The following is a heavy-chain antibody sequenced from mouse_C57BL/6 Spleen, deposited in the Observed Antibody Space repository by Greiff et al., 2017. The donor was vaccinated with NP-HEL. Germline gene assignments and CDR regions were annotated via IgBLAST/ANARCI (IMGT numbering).Heavy chain of an antibody. J-gene: IGHJ3*01. CDR2: INPSSGYT. CDR1: GYTFTSYW. Sequence: QVQLQQSGAELAKPGASVKLSCKASGYTFTSYWMHWVKQRPGQGLEWIGYINPSSGYTEYNQKFKDKATLTADKSSSTAYMQLSSLTYEDSAVYYCARKRDGYDVVFAYWGQGTLVTVSA. CDR3: ARKRDGYDVVFAY. D-gene: IGHD2-2*01. V-gene: IGHV1-7*01.